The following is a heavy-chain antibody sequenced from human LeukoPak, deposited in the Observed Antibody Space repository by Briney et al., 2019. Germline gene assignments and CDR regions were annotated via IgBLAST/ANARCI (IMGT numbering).Heavy chain of an antibody. CDR1: GFTFSSYG. CDR3: AKGLTPGYCSSTSCYARMGYFDY. CDR2: ISGSGGST. J-gene: IGHJ4*02. Sequence: PGGSLRLSCAASGFTFSSYGMSWVRQAPGKGLEWVSAISGSGGSTYYADSVKGRFTISRDNSKNTLYLQMNSLRAENTAVYYCAKGLTPGYCSSTSCYARMGYFDYWGQGTLVTVSS. D-gene: IGHD2-2*01. V-gene: IGHV3-23*01.